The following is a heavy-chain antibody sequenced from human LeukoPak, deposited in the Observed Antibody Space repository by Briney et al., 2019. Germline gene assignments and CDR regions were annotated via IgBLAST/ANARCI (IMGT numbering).Heavy chain of an antibody. D-gene: IGHD3-22*01. Sequence: GGSLRLSCAASGFTFSGYSMNWVRQAPGKGLGWVSSITASSGSTYYADSVKGRFTISRDNSKNTLYLQMNSQRAEDTAIYFCAKGYYSGDYYRNDYWGQGTLVTVSS. J-gene: IGHJ4*02. CDR1: GFTFSGYS. CDR3: AKGYYSGDYYRNDY. V-gene: IGHV3-23*01. CDR2: ITASSGST.